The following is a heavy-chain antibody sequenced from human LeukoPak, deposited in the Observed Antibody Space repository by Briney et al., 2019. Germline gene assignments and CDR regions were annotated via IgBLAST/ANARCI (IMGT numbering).Heavy chain of an antibody. Sequence: GGSLRLSCAASGFTFSSYAMTWVRQAPGEGLQGVSGISGSGTSAYYADSVRGRFTISRDNSKNTLYLQMNSLRAEDTAVYYCAKDRWYSSSWHPNFDYWGQGTLVTVSS. V-gene: IGHV3-23*01. CDR3: AKDRWYSSSWHPNFDY. J-gene: IGHJ4*02. CDR1: GFTFSSYA. D-gene: IGHD6-13*01. CDR2: ISGSGTSA.